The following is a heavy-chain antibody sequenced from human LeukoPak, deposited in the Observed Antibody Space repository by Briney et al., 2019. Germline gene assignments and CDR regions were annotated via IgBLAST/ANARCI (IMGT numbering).Heavy chain of an antibody. V-gene: IGHV3-33*01. J-gene: IGHJ4*02. D-gene: IGHD3-22*01. Sequence: GGSLRLSCAASGFTFSSYGMHWVRQAPGKGLEWVAFIWYDGSNKYYADSVKGRFNISRDNSTTTLYLQMNSLRAEATAVYYCARDFSDDSSGYCDYWGQGTLVTVSS. CDR1: GFTFSSYG. CDR3: ARDFSDDSSGYCDY. CDR2: IWYDGSNK.